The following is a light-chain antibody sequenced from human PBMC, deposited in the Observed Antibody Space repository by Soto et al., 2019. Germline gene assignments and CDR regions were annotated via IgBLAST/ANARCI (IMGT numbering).Light chain of an antibody. CDR1: RAISDW. CDR3: QQYTAFPLT. CDR2: RAS. Sequence: DIQMTQSPSTLSASFGDRVTITCLASRAISDWLAWYQQKPGKAPKLLIYRASRLESGVPSRFSGSGSGTEFTLTISGLQPDEFATYSCQQYTAFPLTFGQGTKLEI. J-gene: IGKJ2*01. V-gene: IGKV1-5*03.